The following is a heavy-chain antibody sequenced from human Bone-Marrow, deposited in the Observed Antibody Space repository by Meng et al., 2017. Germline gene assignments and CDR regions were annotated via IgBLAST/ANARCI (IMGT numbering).Heavy chain of an antibody. V-gene: IGHV3-21*01. CDR2: ISSSSSYI. D-gene: IGHD2-2*01. Sequence: GESLKISCAASGFTFSSYSMNWVRQAPGKGLEWVSSISSSSSYIYYADSVKGRFTISRDNAKNSLYLQMNSLGAEDTAVYYCARDRSSLLSLGYCSSTSCYGGYFDYWGQGTLVTVSS. J-gene: IGHJ4*02. CDR3: ARDRSSLLSLGYCSSTSCYGGYFDY. CDR1: GFTFSSYS.